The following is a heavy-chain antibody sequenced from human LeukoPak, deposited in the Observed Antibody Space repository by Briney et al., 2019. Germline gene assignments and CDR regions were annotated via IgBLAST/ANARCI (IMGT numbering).Heavy chain of an antibody. D-gene: IGHD3-3*01. V-gene: IGHV4-59*01. CDR3: ARVGLQLWSGRAFDI. CDR1: GGSISSYY. CDR2: IYYSGST. J-gene: IGHJ3*02. Sequence: SETLSLTCTVSGGSISSYYWSWIRQPPGKGLEWIGYIYYSGSTNYNPSLKGRVTISVDTSKNQFSLKLSSVTAADTAVYYCARVGLQLWSGRAFDIWGQGTMVTVSS.